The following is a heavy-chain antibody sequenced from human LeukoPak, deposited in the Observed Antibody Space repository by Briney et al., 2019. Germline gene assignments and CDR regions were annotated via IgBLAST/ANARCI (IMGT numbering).Heavy chain of an antibody. J-gene: IGHJ4*02. CDR1: GFTVSSNY. CDR2: IYSDGST. CDR3: ARGGEYSSSWVRYYFDY. V-gene: IGHV3-53*04. D-gene: IGHD6-6*01. Sequence: GGSLRLSCAASGFTVSSNYMSWVRQAPGKGLEWVSVIYSDGSTYYADSVKGRFTISRHNSKNTLYLQMNSLRAEDAAVYYCARGGEYSSSWVRYYFDYWGQGTLVTVSS.